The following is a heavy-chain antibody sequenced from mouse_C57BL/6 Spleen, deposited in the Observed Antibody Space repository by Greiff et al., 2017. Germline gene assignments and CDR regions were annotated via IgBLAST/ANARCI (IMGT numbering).Heavy chain of an antibody. CDR3: TTDYYGSRGFDY. V-gene: IGHV1-82*01. CDR1: GYAFSSSW. J-gene: IGHJ2*01. D-gene: IGHD1-1*01. Sequence: QVQLKESGPELVKPGASVKISCKASGYAFSSSWMHWVKQRPGKGLEWIGRIYPGDGDTNYNGKFKGKATLTADKSSSTAYMQLSSLTSENSAVYFCTTDYYGSRGFDYGGQGTTLTVSS. CDR2: IYPGDGDT.